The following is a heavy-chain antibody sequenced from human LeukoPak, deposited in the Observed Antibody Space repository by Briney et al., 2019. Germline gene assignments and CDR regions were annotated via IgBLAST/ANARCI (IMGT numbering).Heavy chain of an antibody. CDR1: GGSLTSSGYY. V-gene: IGHV4-39*07. CDR2: IYYSGST. J-gene: IGHJ4*02. D-gene: IGHD6-19*01. Sequence: SETLSLTCTVSGGSLTSSGYYWAWIRQPPRKGLEWIGSIYYSGSTNYNPSLKSRVTISVDTSKNQFSLKLSSVTAADTAVYYCAKDPGHSSGWQGYYFDYWGQGTLVTVSS. CDR3: AKDPGHSSGWQGYYFDY.